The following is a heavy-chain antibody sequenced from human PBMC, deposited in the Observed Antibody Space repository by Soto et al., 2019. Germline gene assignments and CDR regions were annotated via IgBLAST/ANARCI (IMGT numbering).Heavy chain of an antibody. CDR3: VRSIRGPRRFNGMDV. Sequence: YGPTLVNPTETLTLTCTFSGFSLTSPGMCVSWIRQSPGKALEWLALIERDDDDKYYSTSLKTRLTISKDTRKNQVVLTMANMETADTATYYCVRSIRGPRRFNGMDVWGQGTTVIVSS. CDR1: GFSLTSPGMC. J-gene: IGHJ6*02. D-gene: IGHD1-20*01. V-gene: IGHV2-70*13. CDR2: IERDDDDK.